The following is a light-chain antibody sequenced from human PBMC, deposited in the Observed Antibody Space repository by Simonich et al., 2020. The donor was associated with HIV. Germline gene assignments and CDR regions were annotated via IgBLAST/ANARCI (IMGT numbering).Light chain of an antibody. Sequence: EIVMTQSPATLSVSPGQRATLSCRSSQCVSSNLAWYQQKPGQAPRLLIYGASTRATGIPARFSGSGSGTEFTLTISSLQPDDFATYYCQQYNAYYTFGQGTKLEIK. CDR1: QCVSSN. J-gene: IGKJ2*01. V-gene: IGKV3-15*01. CDR3: QQYNAYYT. CDR2: GAS.